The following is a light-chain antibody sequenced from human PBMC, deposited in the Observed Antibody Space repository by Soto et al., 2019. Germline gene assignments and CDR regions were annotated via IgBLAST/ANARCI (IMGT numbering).Light chain of an antibody. CDR1: QSVSSN. Sequence: ERVMTQSPATLYVSPGERATLSCRASQSVSSNLAWYQQKPGQAPRLLIHDASTRATGIPARFSGSGSGKEFTLTISSLQSEDFAVYYCQQYNNWPLTFGGGNKVEIK. CDR2: DAS. J-gene: IGKJ4*01. V-gene: IGKV3-15*01. CDR3: QQYNNWPLT.